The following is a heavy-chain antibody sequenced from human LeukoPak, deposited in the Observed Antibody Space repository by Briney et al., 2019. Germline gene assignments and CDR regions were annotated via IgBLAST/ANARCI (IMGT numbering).Heavy chain of an antibody. CDR1: GGTFSSYA. CDR2: IIPIFGTA. Sequence: SVKVSCKASGGTFSSYAISWVRQAPGQGLEWMGGIIPIFGTADYAQKFQGRVTITTDESTSTAYMELSSLRSEDTAVYYCARFVVAATPMHNFDYWGQGTLVTVSS. D-gene: IGHD2-15*01. V-gene: IGHV1-69*05. CDR3: ARFVVAATPMHNFDY. J-gene: IGHJ4*02.